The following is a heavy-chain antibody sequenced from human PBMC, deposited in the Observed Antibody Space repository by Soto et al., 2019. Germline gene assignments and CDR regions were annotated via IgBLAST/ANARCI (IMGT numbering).Heavy chain of an antibody. V-gene: IGHV3-74*01. CDR3: ACWGHIVPVAPSDFDR. J-gene: IGHJ4*02. Sequence: LRLSFADSGFPFTNYWMNWVRQTPGKGLMWVSRISPDGSDVGYADSVEGRFTVSRDNAKNTLYLQMHSLRAEDTAMHYCACWGHIVPVAPSDFDRWGQGTLVTVSS. CDR2: ISPDGSDV. CDR1: GFPFTNYW. D-gene: IGHD2-8*02.